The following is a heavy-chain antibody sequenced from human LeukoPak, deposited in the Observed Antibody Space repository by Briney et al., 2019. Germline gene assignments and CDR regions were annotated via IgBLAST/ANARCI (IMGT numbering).Heavy chain of an antibody. CDR2: ISAYNGNT. V-gene: IGHV1-18*04. CDR1: GYTFTGYY. Sequence: GASVKVSCKASGYTFTGYYMHWVRQAPGQGLEWMGWISAYNGNTNYAQKLQGRVTMTTDTSTSTAYMELRSLRSDDTAVYYCARDIGYSYGPTSYYFDYWGQGTLVTVSS. J-gene: IGHJ4*02. CDR3: ARDIGYSYGPTSYYFDY. D-gene: IGHD5-18*01.